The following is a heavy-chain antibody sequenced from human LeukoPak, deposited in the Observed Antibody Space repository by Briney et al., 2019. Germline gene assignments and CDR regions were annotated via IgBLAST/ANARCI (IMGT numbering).Heavy chain of an antibody. V-gene: IGHV3-74*03. D-gene: IGHD3/OR15-3a*01. Sequence: PGGSLRLSCAASGFTSNTYWMHWVRQAPGKGLVWVARVHREGTTTAYADSVKGRFTISRDNAKNTLYLQMTNLRAEDTAVYYCARDSDWILFDYWGRGTLVTVSS. CDR2: VHREGTTT. CDR3: ARDSDWILFDY. J-gene: IGHJ4*02. CDR1: GFTSNTYW.